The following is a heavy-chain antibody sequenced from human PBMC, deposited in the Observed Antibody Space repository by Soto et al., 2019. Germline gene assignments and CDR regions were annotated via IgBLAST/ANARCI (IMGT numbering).Heavy chain of an antibody. CDR3: VKGGEDITSPYGMDV. D-gene: IGHD2-2*01. CDR1: GFSFRTHT. V-gene: IGHV3-21*06. J-gene: IGHJ6*02. CDR2: ISTGGTYL. Sequence: GGSLRLSCVASGFSFRTHTLVWVRQAPGKGLEWVSYISTGGTYLEYAHSVKGRFTISRDDAADSVFLQMNSLKGDDTAAYYCVKGGEDITSPYGMDVWGRGTTVTVSS.